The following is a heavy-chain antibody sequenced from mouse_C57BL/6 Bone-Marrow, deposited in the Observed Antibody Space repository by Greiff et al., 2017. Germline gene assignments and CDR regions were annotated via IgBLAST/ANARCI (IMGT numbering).Heavy chain of an antibody. D-gene: IGHD1-1*01. CDR3: ARGNGSSSAWFAY. CDR1: GYTFTSYW. Sequence: VQLQQPGAELVKPGASVKLSCKASGYTFTSYWMHWVKQRPGQGLEWIGMIHPNSGSTNYNEKFKSKATLTVDKSSSTAYMQLSSLTSEDSAVYYCARGNGSSSAWFAYWGQGTLVTVSA. J-gene: IGHJ3*01. CDR2: IHPNSGST. V-gene: IGHV1-64*01.